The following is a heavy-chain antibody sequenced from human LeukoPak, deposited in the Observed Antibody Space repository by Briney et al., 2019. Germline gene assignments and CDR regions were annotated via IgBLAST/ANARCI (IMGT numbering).Heavy chain of an antibody. CDR3: AREGTAHAFDI. CDR2: IYYSGNT. D-gene: IGHD3-10*01. CDR1: GDSIFSASYY. Sequence: SQTLSLTSTVSGDSIFSASYYWGWLRQPPGKSLEWIGFIYYSGNTYYSSSLRSRISISIDTSNNQFSLSLSSVTVADTAVYYCAREGTAHAFDIWGRGTMVTVSS. V-gene: IGHV4-31*03. J-gene: IGHJ3*02.